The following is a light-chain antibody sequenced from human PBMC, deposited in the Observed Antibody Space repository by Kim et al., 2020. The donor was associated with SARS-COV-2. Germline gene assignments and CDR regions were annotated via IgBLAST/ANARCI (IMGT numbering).Light chain of an antibody. V-gene: IGLV3-21*01. J-gene: IGLJ3*02. Sequence: PGKAARIICGGHNIGSQSDAWYQQKPGKAPVVVIHYDSDRPSGIPERFSGSNSGNTATLTISRVQAGNESDYYCQVWDSSSDHVVFGGGTQLTVL. CDR3: QVWDSSSDHVV. CDR2: YDS. CDR1: NIGSQS.